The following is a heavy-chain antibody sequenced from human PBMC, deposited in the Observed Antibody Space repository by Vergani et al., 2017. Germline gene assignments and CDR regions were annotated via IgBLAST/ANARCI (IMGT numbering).Heavy chain of an antibody. CDR2: VNSDVSWT. CDR3: ARGRTGADFDY. J-gene: IGHJ4*02. CDR1: GFTFSSYW. Sequence: EVQLVESGGGLVQPGGSLRLSCAASGFTFSSYWMHWVRQAPGKGLVWVSRVNSDVSWTTYADSVKGRFTISRDNAKNTLYLLMNSLRADDTAVYYCARGRTGADFDYWGQGTLVTVSS. D-gene: IGHD3/OR15-3a*01. V-gene: IGHV3-74*01.